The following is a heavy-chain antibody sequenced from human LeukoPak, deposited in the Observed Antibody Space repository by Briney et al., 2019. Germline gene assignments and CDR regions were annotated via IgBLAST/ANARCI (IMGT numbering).Heavy chain of an antibody. CDR2: ISYDGSNK. D-gene: IGHD5-18*01. CDR1: GFTFSSYA. Sequence: GGSLRLSCAASGFTFSSYAMDWVRQAPGKGLEWVAVISYDGSNKYYADSVKGRFTISRDNSKNTLYLQMNSLRAEDTAVYYCARERVDTAMVLDYWGQGTLVTVSS. CDR3: ARERVDTAMVLDY. J-gene: IGHJ4*02. V-gene: IGHV3-30-3*01.